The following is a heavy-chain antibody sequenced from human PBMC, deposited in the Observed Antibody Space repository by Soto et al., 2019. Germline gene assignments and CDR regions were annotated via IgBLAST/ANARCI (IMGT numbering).Heavy chain of an antibody. CDR3: ARHYSSGSRNWFDP. CDR2: IYYSGST. Sequence: SEALSLTCSVSGGSINSSSYFWGWVRQPPGKGLEWIGSIYYSGSTYYNPSLRSRVTISVDTSKNQFSLKLSSVTAADTAVFYCARHYSSGSRNWFDPWGQGTLVTVSS. J-gene: IGHJ5*02. CDR1: GGSINSSSYF. D-gene: IGHD6-19*01. V-gene: IGHV4-39*01.